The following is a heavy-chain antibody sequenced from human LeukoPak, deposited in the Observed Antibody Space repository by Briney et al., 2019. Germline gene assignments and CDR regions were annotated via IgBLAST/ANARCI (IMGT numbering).Heavy chain of an antibody. D-gene: IGHD6-13*01. CDR1: GYSISSGYY. Sequence: PSETLSLTCAVSGYSISSGYYWGWIRQSPGKGLEWIGTIYYSGSTYYNPSLKSRVTISIDTSKNQFSLKLGSVTAADTAVYYCARDSSISCFFTWGQGTLVTVSS. CDR3: ARDSSISCFFT. CDR2: IYYSGST. V-gene: IGHV4-38-2*01. J-gene: IGHJ5*02.